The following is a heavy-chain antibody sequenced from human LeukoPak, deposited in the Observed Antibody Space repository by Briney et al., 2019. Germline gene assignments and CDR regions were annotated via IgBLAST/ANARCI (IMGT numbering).Heavy chain of an antibody. V-gene: IGHV3-23*01. D-gene: IGHD3-10*01. Sequence: GGSLRLSCAASGFTFSSYAMSWVRQAPGKGLEWVSAISGSGGSTYYADSVKGRFTISRDNSKNTPYLQMNSLRAEDTAVYYCAKDLGYYYGSGNYWCYFDYWGQGTLVTVSS. CDR1: GFTFSSYA. J-gene: IGHJ4*02. CDR2: ISGSGGST. CDR3: AKDLGYYYGSGNYWCYFDY.